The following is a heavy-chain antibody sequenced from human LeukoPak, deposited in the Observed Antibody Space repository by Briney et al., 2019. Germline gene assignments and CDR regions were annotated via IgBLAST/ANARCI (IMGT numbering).Heavy chain of an antibody. CDR2: INPNSGGT. Sequence: ASVKVSCKASGYTFTSYYMHWVRQAPGQGLEWMGWINPNSGGTNYAQKFQGRVTMTRDTSISTAYMELSRLRSDDTAVYYCARDTIFGVVTYWFDPWGQGTLVTVSS. V-gene: IGHV1-2*02. CDR1: GYTFTSYY. J-gene: IGHJ5*02. D-gene: IGHD3-3*01. CDR3: ARDTIFGVVTYWFDP.